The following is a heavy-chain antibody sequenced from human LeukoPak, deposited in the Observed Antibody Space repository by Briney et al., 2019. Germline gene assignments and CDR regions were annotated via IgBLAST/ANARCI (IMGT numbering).Heavy chain of an antibody. D-gene: IGHD4-17*01. CDR3: AKDSSATVTNAGFDAFDI. CDR2: ISWNSGSI. J-gene: IGHJ3*02. CDR1: GFSFDDYA. Sequence: GRSLRLSCAAPGFSFDDYAMHWVRQAPGKGLEWVSAISWNSGSIGYADSVKGRFTISRDNAKNSLYLQMNSLRAEDMALYYCAKDSSATVTNAGFDAFDIWGQGTMVTVSS. V-gene: IGHV3-9*03.